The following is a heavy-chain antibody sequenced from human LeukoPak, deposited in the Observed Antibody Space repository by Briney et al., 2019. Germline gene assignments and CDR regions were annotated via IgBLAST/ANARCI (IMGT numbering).Heavy chain of an antibody. CDR2: IIPIFGTA. V-gene: IGHV1-69*13. CDR3: ASLLYGSGSYRFDY. J-gene: IGHJ4*02. D-gene: IGHD3-10*01. CDR1: GGTFSSYA. Sequence: ASVKVSCKASGGTFSSYAISWVRQAPGQGLEWMGGIIPIFGTANYAQKFQGRATITADESTSTAYMELSSLRSEDTAVYYCASLLYGSGSYRFDYWGQGTLVTVSS.